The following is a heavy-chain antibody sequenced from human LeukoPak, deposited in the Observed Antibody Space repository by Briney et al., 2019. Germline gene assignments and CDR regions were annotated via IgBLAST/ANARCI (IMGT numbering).Heavy chain of an antibody. Sequence: PSETLSLTCTVSGGSISSYYWSWIRQPPGKGLEWIGYIYYSGSTNYNPSLKSRVTISVDTSKNQFSLKLSSVTAADTAVYYCARTTPSVWGSYRYFDYWGQEPWSPSPQ. CDR1: GGSISSYY. CDR2: IYYSGST. J-gene: IGHJ4*01. CDR3: ARTTPSVWGSYRYFDY. D-gene: IGHD3-16*02. V-gene: IGHV4-59*01.